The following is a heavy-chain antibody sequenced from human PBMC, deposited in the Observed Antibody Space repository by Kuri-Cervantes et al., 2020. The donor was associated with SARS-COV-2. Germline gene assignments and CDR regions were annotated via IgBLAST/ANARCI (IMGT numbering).Heavy chain of an antibody. D-gene: IGHD7-27*01. CDR1: GFTFSSYW. CDR2: IKQDGSEK. V-gene: IGHV3-7*03. Sequence: GGSLRLSCAASGFTFSSYWMSWVRQAPGRGLEWVANIKQDGSEKYYVDSVKGRFTISRDNSKNSLYLQMNSLRAEDTALYYCAKDIGLGMGIDYWGQGTLVTVSS. J-gene: IGHJ4*02. CDR3: AKDIGLGMGIDY.